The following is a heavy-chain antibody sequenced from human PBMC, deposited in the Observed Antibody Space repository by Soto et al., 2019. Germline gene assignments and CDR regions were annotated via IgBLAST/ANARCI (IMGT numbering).Heavy chain of an antibody. J-gene: IGHJ3*02. CDR3: AKPILGATDAFGI. V-gene: IGHV5-51*01. Sequence: GESLKISCKGSGYSFTSYWIGWVRQMPGKVLGWMGIIYPGDSDTRYSPSFQGQVTISADKSISTAYLQWNSLKASDTAMYYCAKPILGATDAFGIWAQGTMFTVSS. CDR1: GYSFTSYW. CDR2: IYPGDSDT. D-gene: IGHD1-26*01.